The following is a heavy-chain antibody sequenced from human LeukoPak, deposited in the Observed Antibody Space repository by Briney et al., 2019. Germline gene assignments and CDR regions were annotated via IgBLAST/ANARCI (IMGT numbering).Heavy chain of an antibody. J-gene: IGHJ1*01. CDR3: ARGAVAEQSEYFQY. Sequence: ASVKVSCKASGYSFTDYYMHWVRQAPGQGLEWMGWINPNSRGTSYAQKFQGRVTMTRDTSISTAYMEVSRLRSDDTAVYYCARGAVAEQSEYFQYWGQGTLVTVSS. CDR1: GYSFTDYY. V-gene: IGHV1-2*02. D-gene: IGHD6-19*01. CDR2: INPNSRGT.